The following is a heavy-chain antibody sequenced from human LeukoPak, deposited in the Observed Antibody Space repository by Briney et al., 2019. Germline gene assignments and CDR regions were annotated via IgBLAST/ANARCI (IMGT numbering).Heavy chain of an antibody. V-gene: IGHV1-46*01. CDR2: INPSGGST. Sequence: ASLKVSCKASGYTFTSYYMHWVRQAPGQGLEWMGIINPSGGSTSYAQKFQGRVTMTRDTSTSTAYMELRSLRSDDTAVYYCARDRAARPLNYFDYWGQGTLVTVSP. CDR1: GYTFTSYY. D-gene: IGHD6-6*01. J-gene: IGHJ4*02. CDR3: ARDRAARPLNYFDY.